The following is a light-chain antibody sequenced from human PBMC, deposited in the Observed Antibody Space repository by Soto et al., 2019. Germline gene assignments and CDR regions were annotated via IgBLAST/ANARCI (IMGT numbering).Light chain of an antibody. CDR3: QQFNSYPIT. CDR2: DVS. CDR1: QGIRGA. V-gene: IGKV1-13*02. J-gene: IGKJ5*01. Sequence: AIQLTQSPSSLSASVGDRVIITCRASQGIRGALAWYQQRPGKPPKMLIYDVSKLERGVPSRFSGSDSGTHFTLTISSLQAEDFATYYCQQFNSYPITFGQGTRLEIK.